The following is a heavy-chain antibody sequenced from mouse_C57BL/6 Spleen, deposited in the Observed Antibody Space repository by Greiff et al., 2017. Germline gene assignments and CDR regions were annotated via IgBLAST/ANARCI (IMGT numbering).Heavy chain of an antibody. D-gene: IGHD6-1*01. CDR2: ISSGSSTI. CDR3: ARRQASDYFDY. V-gene: IGHV5-17*01. Sequence: EVHLVESGGGLVKPGGSLKLSCAASGFTFSDYGMHWVRQAPEKGLEWVAYISSGSSTIYYADTVKGRFTISRDNAKNTLFLQMTSLRSEDTAMYYCARRQASDYFDYWGQGTTLTVSS. CDR1: GFTFSDYG. J-gene: IGHJ2*01.